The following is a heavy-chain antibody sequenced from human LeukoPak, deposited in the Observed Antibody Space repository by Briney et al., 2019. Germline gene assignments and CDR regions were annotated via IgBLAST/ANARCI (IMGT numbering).Heavy chain of an antibody. J-gene: IGHJ6*02. Sequence: GGSLRLSCAASGFTVSSNYMSWVRQAPGKGLEWVSVIYSGGSTYYADSVKGRFTISRDNSKNTLYLQMNSLRAEDTAVYYCARDSDSSGYSYYYYGMDVWGQGTTVTVSS. CDR2: IYSGGST. CDR1: GFTVSSNY. CDR3: ARDSDSSGYSYYYYGMDV. V-gene: IGHV3-53*01. D-gene: IGHD3-22*01.